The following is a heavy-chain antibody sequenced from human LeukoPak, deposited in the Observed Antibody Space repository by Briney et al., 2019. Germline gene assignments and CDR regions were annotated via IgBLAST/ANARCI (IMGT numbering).Heavy chain of an antibody. CDR3: ARALSYQYYYDSSGCDY. V-gene: IGHV3-21*01. Sequence: GGSLRLSCAASGFTFSSYEMNWVRQAPGKGLEWVSSISSSSSYIYYADSVKGRFTISRDNAKNSLYLQMNSLRAEDTAVYYCARALSYQYYYDSSGCDYWGQGTLVTVSS. CDR2: ISSSSSYI. J-gene: IGHJ4*02. CDR1: GFTFSSYE. D-gene: IGHD3-22*01.